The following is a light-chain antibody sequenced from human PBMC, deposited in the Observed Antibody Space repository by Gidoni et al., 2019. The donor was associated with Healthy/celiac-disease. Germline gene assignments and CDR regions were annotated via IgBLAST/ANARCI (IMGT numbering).Light chain of an antibody. CDR1: QSVSSY. Sequence: EIVLTQSPATLSLSPGERATLSCRASQSVSSYLAWYQKKPGQAPRLLIYDASNRATGIPARFSGSGSGTDFTLTISSLEPEDFAVYYCQQRSNWPPLTFGGGPKVEI. V-gene: IGKV3-11*01. J-gene: IGKJ4*01. CDR2: DAS. CDR3: QQRSNWPPLT.